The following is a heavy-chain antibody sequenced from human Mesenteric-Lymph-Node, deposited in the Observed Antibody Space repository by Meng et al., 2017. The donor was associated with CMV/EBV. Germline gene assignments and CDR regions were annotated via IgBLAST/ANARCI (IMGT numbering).Heavy chain of an antibody. CDR3: ARSLSPDYFDY. Sequence: CRAPGGTFSKYAISWVRQAPGQGLEWMGGFIPIFGTADYAQKFQGRVTMTTDTSTSTAYMEVRSLKSDDSAVYYCARSLSPDYFDYWGQGALVTVSS. J-gene: IGHJ4*02. CDR2: FIPIFGTA. CDR1: GGTFSKYA. V-gene: IGHV1-69*05.